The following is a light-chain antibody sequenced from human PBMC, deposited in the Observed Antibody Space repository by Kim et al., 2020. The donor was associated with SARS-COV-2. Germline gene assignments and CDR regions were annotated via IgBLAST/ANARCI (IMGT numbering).Light chain of an antibody. CDR2: SND. Sequence: GRRVTSSWSGSLSNIGSNVVNWYQQLPGTAPKLVVYSNDYRPSGVPDRFSGSKSGTSASLAISGLQSEDEADYYCAAWDDSLKGSVFGGGTQLTVL. CDR1: LSNIGSNV. CDR3: AAWDDSLKGSV. J-gene: IGLJ2*01. V-gene: IGLV1-44*01.